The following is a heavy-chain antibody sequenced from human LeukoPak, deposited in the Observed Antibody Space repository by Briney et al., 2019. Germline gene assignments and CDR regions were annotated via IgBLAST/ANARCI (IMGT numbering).Heavy chain of an antibody. CDR2: IYYSGST. V-gene: IGHV4-39*07. CDR3: ARGRPDIVVVVATRTDYYFDY. J-gene: IGHJ4*02. CDR1: GGSISSSSYY. D-gene: IGHD2-15*01. Sequence: KPSETLSLTCTVSGGSISSSSYYWGWIRQPPGKGLEWIGSIYYSGSTYYNPSLKSRVTISVDTSKNQFSLKLSSVTAADTAVYYCARGRPDIVVVVATRTDYYFDYWGQGTLVTVSS.